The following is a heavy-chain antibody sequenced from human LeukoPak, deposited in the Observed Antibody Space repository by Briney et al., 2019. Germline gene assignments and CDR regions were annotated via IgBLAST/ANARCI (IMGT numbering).Heavy chain of an antibody. D-gene: IGHD1-26*01. Sequence: ASVKVSCKASGYTFTSYYMHWVRQAPGQGLEWMGIINPSGGSTGYAQKFQDRVTMTRDTSTSTVYMELTSLRSEDTAAYYCARDEGGSYSGYWGQGTLVTVSS. CDR3: ARDEGGSYSGY. J-gene: IGHJ4*02. V-gene: IGHV1-46*01. CDR1: GYTFTSYY. CDR2: INPSGGST.